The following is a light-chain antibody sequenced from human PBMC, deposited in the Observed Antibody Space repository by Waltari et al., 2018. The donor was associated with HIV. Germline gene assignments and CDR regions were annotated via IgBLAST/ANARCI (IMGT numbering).Light chain of an antibody. CDR3: CSYAGSYPG. Sequence: QSALTQPRSVSGSPGQSVTISCTGTSSDVGGYHYVSWYQQHPGKAPKLMIYDVSKRPSGVPDRFSGSKSGNTASLTISGLQAEDEADYYCCSYAGSYPGFGGGTKLTVL. CDR2: DVS. J-gene: IGLJ3*02. V-gene: IGLV2-11*01. CDR1: SSDVGGYHY.